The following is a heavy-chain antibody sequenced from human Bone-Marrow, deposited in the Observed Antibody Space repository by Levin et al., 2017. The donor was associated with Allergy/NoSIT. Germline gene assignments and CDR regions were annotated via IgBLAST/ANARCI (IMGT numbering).Heavy chain of an antibody. CDR2: IIPIFGTA. D-gene: IGHD4-17*01. Sequence: SVKVSCKASGGTFSSYAISWVRQAPGQGLEWMGGIIPIFGTANYAQKFQGRVTIIADKSTSTAYMELSSLRSEDTAVYYCARGGDGDYYGYFQHWGQGTLVTVSS. J-gene: IGHJ1*01. CDR1: GGTFSSYA. V-gene: IGHV1-69*06. CDR3: ARGGDGDYYGYFQH.